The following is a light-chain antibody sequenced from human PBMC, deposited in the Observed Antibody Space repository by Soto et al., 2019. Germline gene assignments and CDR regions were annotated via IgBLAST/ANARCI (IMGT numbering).Light chain of an antibody. CDR2: KAS. CDR1: QTITSW. J-gene: IGKJ1*01. Sequence: DIPMTQSPFILSASVGDRVTITCRAGQTITSWLAWYQHKAGKALKLLIYKASTLQTGVPSRFSGSGSGTAFTLTISSLQPDDFATYYCQQYSRYPWTFDQGTKVEIK. CDR3: QQYSRYPWT. V-gene: IGKV1-5*03.